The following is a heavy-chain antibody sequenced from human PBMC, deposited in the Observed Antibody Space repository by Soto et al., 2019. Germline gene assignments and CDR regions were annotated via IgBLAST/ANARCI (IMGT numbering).Heavy chain of an antibody. V-gene: IGHV3-23*01. D-gene: IGHD6-13*01. J-gene: IGHJ4*02. CDR3: AKGPSDSSSWPGRNYYFDY. CDR2: ISGSGGST. Sequence: PGGSLRLSCAASEFTFSNYAMSWVRQAPGKGLEWVSAISGSGGSTYYADSVKGRFTISRDNSKNTLYLKMNSLRAEDTAVYYCAKGPSDSSSWPGRNYYFDYWGQGTLVTVSS. CDR1: EFTFSNYA.